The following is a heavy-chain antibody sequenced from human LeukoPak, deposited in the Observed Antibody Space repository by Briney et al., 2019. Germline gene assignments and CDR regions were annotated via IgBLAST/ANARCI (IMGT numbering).Heavy chain of an antibody. CDR2: ISYDGSNK. J-gene: IGHJ4*02. D-gene: IGHD2-15*01. V-gene: IGHV3-30-3*01. CDR1: GFTFSSYA. Sequence: GGSLRLSCAASGFTFSSYARHWVRQAPGKGLEWVAVISYDGSNKYYAASVKGRFTIARDNSKNTLYLQMNSLRAEDTAVYYCARDRYCSGGSCYSYYFDYWGQGTLVTVSS. CDR3: ARDRYCSGGSCYSYYFDY.